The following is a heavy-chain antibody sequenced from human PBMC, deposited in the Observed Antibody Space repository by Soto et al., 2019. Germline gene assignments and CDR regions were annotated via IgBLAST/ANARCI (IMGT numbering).Heavy chain of an antibody. V-gene: IGHV3-23*01. CDR1: GFTFGAHP. CDR2: ISGYGGST. J-gene: IGHJ4*02. CDR3: SQQRTTVTTSFDY. Sequence: EVQLLESGGGLVQPGGSLTVSCAASGFTFGAHPMSWVRLAPGKGLEWVSTISGYGGSTYYPDSLKGRFIISRDNSKNTRYLQINTFRAEDTAIDFCSQQRTTVTTSFDYWGQGTLVTVSS. D-gene: IGHD4-17*01.